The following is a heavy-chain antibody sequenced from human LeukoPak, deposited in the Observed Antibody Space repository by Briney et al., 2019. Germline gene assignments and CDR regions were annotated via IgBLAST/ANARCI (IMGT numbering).Heavy chain of an antibody. CDR3: AREGGYYDSSGSI. V-gene: IGHV4-34*01. CDR1: GGSFGGFY. Sequence: SETLSLTCAVYGGSFGGFYWSWIRQPPGKGLEWIGEINHSGSTNYNPSLKSRVTISVDTSKNQFSLKLSSVTAADTAVYYCAREGGYYDSSGSIWGQGTMVTVSS. CDR2: INHSGST. J-gene: IGHJ3*02. D-gene: IGHD3-22*01.